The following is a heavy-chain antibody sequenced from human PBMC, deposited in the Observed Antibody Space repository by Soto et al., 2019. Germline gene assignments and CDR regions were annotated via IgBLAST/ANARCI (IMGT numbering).Heavy chain of an antibody. CDR3: AIMNYYDTSGYPFDD. Sequence: SETLSLTCTVSGGSISTYYWSWIRQPPGKGLEWIGYIYFRGTTNYNPSLKSRVTMSADTSKNQFSLKLNSVTAADTAVYYCAIMNYYDTSGYPFDDWGQGTLVTVSS. J-gene: IGHJ4*02. CDR2: IYFRGTT. D-gene: IGHD3-22*01. CDR1: GGSISTYY. V-gene: IGHV4-59*01.